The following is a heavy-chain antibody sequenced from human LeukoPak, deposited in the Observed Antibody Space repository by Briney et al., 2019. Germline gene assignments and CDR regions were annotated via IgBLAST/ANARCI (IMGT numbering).Heavy chain of an antibody. V-gene: IGHV4-31*03. D-gene: IGHD5-18*01. Sequence: SQTLSLTCTVSGGSIRSGGYYWSWIRQHPGKGLGWIGYIYYSGSTYYTPSLKNRVTISVDTSKNQFSLKLSSVTAADTAVYYWAREDTAMVDYWGQGTLVTVSS. J-gene: IGHJ4*02. CDR1: GGSIRSGGYY. CDR3: AREDTAMVDY. CDR2: IYYSGST.